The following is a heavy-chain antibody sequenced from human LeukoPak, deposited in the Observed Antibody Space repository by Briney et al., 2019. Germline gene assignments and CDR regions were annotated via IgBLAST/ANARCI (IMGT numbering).Heavy chain of an antibody. CDR2: IKQDGREK. CDR1: GFSFSTYW. J-gene: IGHJ6*02. V-gene: IGHV3-7*01. Sequence: PGGSLRLSCAASGFSFSTYWMSWVRQAPGKGLEWAANIKQDGREKYCVDSLKGRFTISRDNAKNSLYLQMNSLRAEDTAVYFCARHYYYGMDVWGQGTTVTVSS. CDR3: ARHYYYGMDV.